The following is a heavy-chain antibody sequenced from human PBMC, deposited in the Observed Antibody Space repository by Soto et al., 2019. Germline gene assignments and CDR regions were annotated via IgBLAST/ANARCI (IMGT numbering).Heavy chain of an antibody. J-gene: IGHJ5*02. CDR1: GGSISSSSYY. CDR2: IYYSGST. Sequence: KPSETLSLTCTVSGGSISSSSYYWGWIRQPPGKGLEWIGSIYYSGSTYYNPSLKSRVTISVDTSKNQFSLKLSSVTAADTAVYYCARQYSSSPRWFDPWGQGTLVTVSS. V-gene: IGHV4-39*01. CDR3: ARQYSSSPRWFDP. D-gene: IGHD6-6*01.